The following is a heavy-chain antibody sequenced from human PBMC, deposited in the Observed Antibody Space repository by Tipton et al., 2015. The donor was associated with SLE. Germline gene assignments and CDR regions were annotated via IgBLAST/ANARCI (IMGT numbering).Heavy chain of an antibody. Sequence: GLVKPSETLSLTCTVSGGSINSRTLYWGWIRQPPGKGLEWIGNTHYSGNTYYTPSLKSRITISLDASKNQFSLRLSFVTAADTAVYYCARESCTNGICYRYFDLWGRGTLVTVSS. V-gene: IGHV4-39*07. CDR1: GGSINSRTLY. J-gene: IGHJ2*01. CDR3: ARESCTNGICYRYFDL. CDR2: THYSGNT. D-gene: IGHD2-8*01.